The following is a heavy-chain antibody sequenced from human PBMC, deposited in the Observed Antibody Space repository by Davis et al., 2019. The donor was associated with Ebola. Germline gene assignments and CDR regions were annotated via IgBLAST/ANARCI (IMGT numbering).Heavy chain of an antibody. CDR3: ARDQRVQPLDY. J-gene: IGHJ4*02. CDR2: ISAYNGNT. D-gene: IGHD6-13*01. Sequence: SVKVSCMASGYTFTSYGISWVRQAPGQRPEWMGWISAYNGNTNYAQKLQGRVTMTTDTSTSTAYMELRSLRSDDTAVYYCARDQRVQPLDYWGQGTLVTVSS. V-gene: IGHV1-18*01. CDR1: GYTFTSYG.